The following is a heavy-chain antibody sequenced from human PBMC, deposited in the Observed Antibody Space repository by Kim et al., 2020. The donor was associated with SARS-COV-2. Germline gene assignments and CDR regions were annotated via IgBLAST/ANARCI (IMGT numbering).Heavy chain of an antibody. D-gene: IGHD3-10*01. V-gene: IGHV3-30*03. CDR3: ASNRNYDGSGSYILDY. CDR1: GFTFSSYG. J-gene: IGHJ4*01. Sequence: GGSLRLSCAASGFTFSSYGMHWVRQAPGKGLEWVAVISYDGSNKYYADSVKGRFTISRDNSKNTLYLQMNSLRAEDTAVYYCASNRNYDGSGSYILDYWG. CDR2: ISYDGSNK.